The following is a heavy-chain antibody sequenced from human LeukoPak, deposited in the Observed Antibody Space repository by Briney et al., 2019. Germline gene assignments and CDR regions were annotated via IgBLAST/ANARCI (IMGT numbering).Heavy chain of an antibody. CDR1: GYTLTELS. D-gene: IGHD2-21*02. J-gene: IGHJ4*02. Sequence: ASVKVSCKVSGYTLTELSMHWVRQAPGKGLEWMGGFDPEDGETIYAQTFQGRVTMTEDTSTDTAYMELSSLRSEDTAVYYCATQAYCGGDCYAPYYFDYWGQGTLVTVSS. V-gene: IGHV1-24*01. CDR3: ATQAYCGGDCYAPYYFDY. CDR2: FDPEDGET.